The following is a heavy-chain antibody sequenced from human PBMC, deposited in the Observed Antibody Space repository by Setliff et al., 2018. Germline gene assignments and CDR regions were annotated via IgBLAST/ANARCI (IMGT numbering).Heavy chain of an antibody. CDR3: AKGGGDWDNQHYVYDI. J-gene: IGHJ3*02. V-gene: IGHV3-11*01. D-gene: IGHD2-21*02. CDR1: GFAFGDHY. Sequence: GGSLRLSCAASGFAFGDHYMSWIRKAPGKGLEWLAYIASNGYFTDYADAVKGRFVISRENSQNSLHLQINGIRVEDTAKYYCAKGGGDWDNQHYVYDIWGQGTMVTVSS. CDR2: IASNGYFT.